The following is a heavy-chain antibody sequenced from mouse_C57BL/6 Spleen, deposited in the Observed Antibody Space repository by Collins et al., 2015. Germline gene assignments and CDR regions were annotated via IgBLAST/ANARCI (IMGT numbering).Heavy chain of an antibody. V-gene: IGHV14-2*01. CDR3: VSIYDGYLAY. Sequence: EVQLQQSGAELVKPGASVKLSCTASGFNIKDYYMHWVKQRTEQGLEWIGRIDPEDGETKYAPKFQGKATITADTSSNTAYLQPSSLTSEDTAVYYCVSIYDGYLAYWGQGTLVTVSA. CDR2: IDPEDGET. CDR1: GFNIKDYY. J-gene: IGHJ3*01. D-gene: IGHD2-3*01.